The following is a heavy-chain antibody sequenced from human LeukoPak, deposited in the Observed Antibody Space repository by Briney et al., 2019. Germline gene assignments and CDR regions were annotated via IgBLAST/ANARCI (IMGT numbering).Heavy chain of an antibody. CDR2: IYYSGST. CDR3: ARRGVERGWGFEPDDWYYFDY. V-gene: IGHV4-39*07. J-gene: IGHJ4*02. D-gene: IGHD3-9*01. Sequence: PSETLSLTCTVSGGSISSSSYYWGWIRQPPGKGLEWIGSIYYSGSTNYNPSLKSRVTISVDTSKNQFSLKLSSVTAADTAVYYCARRGVERGWGFEPDDWYYFDYWGQGTLVTVSS. CDR1: GGSISSSSYY.